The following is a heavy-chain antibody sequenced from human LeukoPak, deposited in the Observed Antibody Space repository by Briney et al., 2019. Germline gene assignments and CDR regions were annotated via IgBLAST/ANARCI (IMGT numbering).Heavy chain of an antibody. CDR1: GFTVSSNY. D-gene: IGHD5-18*01. CDR2: IYSGGST. Sequence: GGSLRLSCAASGFTVSSNYMSWVRQAPGKGLEWVSVIYSGGSTYYADSVKGRFTISRDNSKNTLYLQMNSLGAEDTAVYYCARAGGYSYGFDYWGQGTLVTVSS. CDR3: ARAGGYSYGFDY. J-gene: IGHJ4*02. V-gene: IGHV3-53*01.